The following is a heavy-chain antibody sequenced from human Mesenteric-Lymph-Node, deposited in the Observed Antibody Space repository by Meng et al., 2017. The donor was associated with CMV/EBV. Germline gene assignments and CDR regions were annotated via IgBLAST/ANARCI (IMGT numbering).Heavy chain of an antibody. J-gene: IGHJ4*02. Sequence: GGSLRLSCAASGFTFSSYAMHWVRQAPGKGLEWAAVISYDGSNKYYADSVKGRFTISRDNAKNSLYLQMNSLRAEDTAVYYCARGGSGIAAYYFDYWGQGTLVTVSS. CDR3: ARGGSGIAAYYFDY. D-gene: IGHD6-13*01. CDR1: GFTFSSYA. CDR2: ISYDGSNK. V-gene: IGHV3-30-3*01.